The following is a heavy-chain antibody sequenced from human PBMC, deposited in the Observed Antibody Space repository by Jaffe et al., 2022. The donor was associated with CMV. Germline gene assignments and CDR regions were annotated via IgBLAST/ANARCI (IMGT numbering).Heavy chain of an antibody. Sequence: QVQLVESGGGVVQPGRSLRLSCAASGFTFSSYGMHWVRQAPGKGLEWVAVIWYDGSNKYYADSVKGRFTISRDNSKNTLYLQMNSLRAEDTAVYYCARDLDYYDSSGAFDYWGQGTLVTVSS. V-gene: IGHV3-33*01. D-gene: IGHD3-22*01. CDR3: ARDLDYYDSSGAFDY. CDR1: GFTFSSYG. J-gene: IGHJ4*02. CDR2: IWYDGSNK.